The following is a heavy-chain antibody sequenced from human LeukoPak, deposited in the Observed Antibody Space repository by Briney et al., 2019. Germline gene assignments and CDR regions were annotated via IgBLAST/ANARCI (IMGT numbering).Heavy chain of an antibody. Sequence: SETLSLTCTVSGGSISSSSYYWGWIRQPPGKGLEWIGSIYYSGSTYSNPSLQSRVTISVDTSKNQFSLKLNSVTAADTAVYYCASLVSREADEDYFDYWGQGTLVTVSS. CDR1: GGSISSSSYY. V-gene: IGHV4-39*01. J-gene: IGHJ4*02. D-gene: IGHD2/OR15-2a*01. CDR2: IYYSGST. CDR3: ASLVSREADEDYFDY.